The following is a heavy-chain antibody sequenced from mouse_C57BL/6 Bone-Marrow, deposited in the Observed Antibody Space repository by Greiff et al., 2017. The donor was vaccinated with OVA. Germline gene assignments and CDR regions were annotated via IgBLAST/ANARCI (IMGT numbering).Heavy chain of an antibody. J-gene: IGHJ1*03. Sequence: QVQLQQPGAELVRPGSSVKLSCKASGYTFTSYWMHWVKQRPGQGLEWIGRIHPSDSDTNYNQKFKGKATLTVDKSSSTAYMQLSSLTSEDSAVYYCAISGLWLRLGYWYFDVWGTGTTVTVSS. CDR2: IHPSDSDT. V-gene: IGHV1-74*01. CDR3: AISGLWLRLGYWYFDV. CDR1: GYTFTSYW. D-gene: IGHD2-2*01.